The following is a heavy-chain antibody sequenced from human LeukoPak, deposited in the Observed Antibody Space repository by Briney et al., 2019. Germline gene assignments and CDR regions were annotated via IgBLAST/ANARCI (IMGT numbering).Heavy chain of an antibody. CDR3: ARRMGGYDSGGTHYCYMDV. Sequence: SETLSLTCAVYGGSFSGYYWSWIRQPPGRGLEWVGEINHSGSTNYNPSLKSRVTISVDTSKNQFSLKLSSLTAADTAVYYCARRMGGYDSGGTHYCYMDVWGRGTTVSVSS. D-gene: IGHD5-12*01. CDR2: INHSGST. CDR1: GGSFSGYY. V-gene: IGHV4-34*01. J-gene: IGHJ6*03.